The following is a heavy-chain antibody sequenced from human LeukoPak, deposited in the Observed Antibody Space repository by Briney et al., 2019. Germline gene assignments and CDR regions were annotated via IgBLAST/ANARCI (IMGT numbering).Heavy chain of an antibody. CDR2: IKQDGSEK. Sequence: GGSLRLSCAASGFTFNNYWMSWVRKAPGKGLEWVADIKQDGSEKYYVGSVKGRFTISRDSAKNSLYLQMNSLRVEDTAVYYCAREDSRIADYWGQGTLVTVSS. J-gene: IGHJ4*02. CDR3: AREDSRIADY. D-gene: IGHD2/OR15-2a*01. CDR1: GFTFNNYW. V-gene: IGHV3-7*01.